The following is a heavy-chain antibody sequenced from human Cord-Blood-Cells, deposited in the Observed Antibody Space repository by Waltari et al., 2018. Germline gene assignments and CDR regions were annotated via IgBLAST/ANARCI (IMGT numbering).Heavy chain of an antibody. V-gene: IGHV6-1*01. D-gene: IGHD7-27*01. CDR2: TSYRSKLYN. J-gene: IGHJ2*01. CDR3: AREGANSDWYFDL. CDR1: GDSVSSNSAA. Sequence: QVQLQQSGPGLVKPSQTLSLTCAISGDSVSSNSAAWNWIRQSTSRGLEWLGSTSYRSKLYNDYAVFVKSRININPDTSKNQFSLQLNSVTPEDTAVYYCAREGANSDWYFDLWGRGTLVTVSS.